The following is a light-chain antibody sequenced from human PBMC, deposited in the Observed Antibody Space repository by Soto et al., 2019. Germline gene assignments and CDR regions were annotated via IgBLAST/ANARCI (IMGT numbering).Light chain of an antibody. J-gene: IGLJ2*01. V-gene: IGLV3-10*01. CDR3: YSTDSSGNHRV. CDR2: EDN. Sequence: SYELTQPPSVSVSPGQTARISCSGDVLPKKFAYWYQQKSGQAPVLVIYEDNKRPSGIPERFSGSSSGTVATLTISGAQVEDEADYYCYSTDSSGNHRVFGGGTKLTVL. CDR1: VLPKKF.